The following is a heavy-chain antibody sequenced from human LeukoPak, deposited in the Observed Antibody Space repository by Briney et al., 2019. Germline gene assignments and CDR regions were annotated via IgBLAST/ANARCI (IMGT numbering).Heavy chain of an antibody. D-gene: IGHD3-3*01. Sequence: GGSLRLSCAASGFTFSSYSMNWVRQAPGKGLEWVSSISSSSSYIYYADSVKGRFTISRDNAKNSLYLQMNSLRAEDTAVYYCARGPVLRFLEWLLFFDYWGQGTLVTVSP. CDR3: ARGPVLRFLEWLLFFDY. CDR2: ISSSSSYI. J-gene: IGHJ4*02. V-gene: IGHV3-21*01. CDR1: GFTFSSYS.